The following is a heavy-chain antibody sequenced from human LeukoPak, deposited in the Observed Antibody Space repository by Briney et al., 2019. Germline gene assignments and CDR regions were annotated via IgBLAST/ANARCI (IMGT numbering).Heavy chain of an antibody. CDR3: ARGLWFGEGLVY. CDR2: IYYSGST. J-gene: IGHJ4*02. V-gene: IGHV4-61*01. D-gene: IGHD3-10*01. CDR1: AYSISSGFY. Sequence: PSETLSLTCTVSAYSISSGFYWGWIRQPPGKGLEWIGYIYYSGSTNYNPSLKSRVTISVDTSKNQFSLKLSSVTAADTAVYYCARGLWFGEGLVYWGQGTLVTVSS.